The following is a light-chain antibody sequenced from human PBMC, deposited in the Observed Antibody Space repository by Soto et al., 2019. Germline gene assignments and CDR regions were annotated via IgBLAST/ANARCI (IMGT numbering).Light chain of an antibody. CDR2: AAS. Sequence: DIQMTQSPSSLSASVGDRVTITCRASQSISRNLNWYQHKPGKAPKLLIYAASSLQNGLPSRFSGGGSGTEFTLSISILQPEDFGTYYCQQSYTTASITFGQGTRLEIK. V-gene: IGKV1-39*01. CDR1: QSISRN. CDR3: QQSYTTASIT. J-gene: IGKJ5*01.